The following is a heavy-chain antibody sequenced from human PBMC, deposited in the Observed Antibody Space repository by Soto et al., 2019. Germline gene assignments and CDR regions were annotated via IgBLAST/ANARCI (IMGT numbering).Heavy chain of an antibody. Sequence: GGSLRLSCAASGFIFSRYTMNWVRQAPGKGLEWVSSISGSSTYIYYADSVKGRFTISRGNSLYLQMSSLRAEDTAVYYCVRGWLRDPWMYWGQGTLVTVSS. CDR3: VRGWLRDPWMY. V-gene: IGHV3-21*01. CDR1: GFIFSRYT. J-gene: IGHJ4*02. CDR2: ISGSSTYI. D-gene: IGHD5-12*01.